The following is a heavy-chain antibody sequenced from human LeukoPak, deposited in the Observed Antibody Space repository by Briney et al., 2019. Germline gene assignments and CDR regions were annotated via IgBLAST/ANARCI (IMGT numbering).Heavy chain of an antibody. CDR1: GGSFSGYY. D-gene: IGHD6-6*01. Sequence: SQALSLTCAVYGGSFSGYYWSWIRQPPGKGLEWIGEINHSGSTNYNPSLKSRVTISVDTSKNQFSLKLSSVTAADTAVYYCASPGYSSSSADDYWGQGTLVTVSS. CDR2: INHSGST. CDR3: ASPGYSSSSADDY. J-gene: IGHJ4*02. V-gene: IGHV4-34*01.